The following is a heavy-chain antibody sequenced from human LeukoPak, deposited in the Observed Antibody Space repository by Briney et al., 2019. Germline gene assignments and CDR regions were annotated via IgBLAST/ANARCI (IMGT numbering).Heavy chain of an antibody. CDR1: GFTFSSYA. Sequence: GRSLRLSCAASGFTFSSYAMHWVRQAPGKGLEWVAVISYDGSNKYYADSVKGRFTISRDNSKNTLYLQMNSLRAEDTAVYYCARGGKQQLVRAGFDYWGQGTLVTVSS. V-gene: IGHV3-30*04. D-gene: IGHD6-13*01. J-gene: IGHJ4*02. CDR2: ISYDGSNK. CDR3: ARGGKQQLVRAGFDY.